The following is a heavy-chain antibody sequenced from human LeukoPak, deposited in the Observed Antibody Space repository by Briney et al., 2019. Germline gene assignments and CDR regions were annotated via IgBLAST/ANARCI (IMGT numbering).Heavy chain of an antibody. CDR2: MNPNSGNT. V-gene: IGHV1-8*01. CDR1: GYTFISYD. J-gene: IGHJ4*02. D-gene: IGHD2-15*01. CDR3: ARVGYCSGGSCYLFDY. Sequence: ASVKVSCKASGYTFISYDINWVRQATGQGLEWMGWMNPNSGNTGYAQKLQGRVTMTTDTSTSTAYMELRSLRSDDTAVYYCARVGYCSGGSCYLFDYWGQGTLVTVSS.